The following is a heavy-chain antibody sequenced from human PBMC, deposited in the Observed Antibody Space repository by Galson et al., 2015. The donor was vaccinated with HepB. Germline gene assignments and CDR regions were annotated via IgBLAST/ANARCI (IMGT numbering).Heavy chain of an antibody. CDR1: GFTFSSYA. V-gene: IGHV3-30*04. Sequence: SLRLSCAASGFTFSSYAMHWVRQAPGKGLEWVAVISYDGSNKYYADSVKGRFTISRDNSKNTLYLQMNSLRAEDTAVYYCQCFTFGGAPPHFDYWGQGTLVTVSS. J-gene: IGHJ4*02. D-gene: IGHD3-16*01. CDR3: QCFTFGGAPPHFDY. CDR2: ISYDGSNK.